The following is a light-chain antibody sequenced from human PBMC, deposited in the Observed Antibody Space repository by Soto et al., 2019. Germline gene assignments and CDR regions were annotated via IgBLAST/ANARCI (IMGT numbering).Light chain of an antibody. V-gene: IGLV1-40*01. J-gene: IGLJ1*01. Sequence: QSVLTQPPSVSGAPGQRVSISCTGSTSNIGASYHVHWYQQFPGTAPKLLMYDNTNRPSGVPDRFSGSKSGTSASLAITGLQAEDEADYYCQSYDSSLSSYVFGTGTKVTVL. CDR3: QSYDSSLSSYV. CDR1: TSNIGASYH. CDR2: DNT.